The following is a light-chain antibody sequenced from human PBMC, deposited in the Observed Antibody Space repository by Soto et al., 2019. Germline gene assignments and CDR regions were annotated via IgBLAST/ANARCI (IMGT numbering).Light chain of an antibody. V-gene: IGKV2-28*01. J-gene: IGKJ5*01. CDR3: MQSTQLPPT. CDR1: ARLLHKNGYNY. CDR2: LGS. Sequence: IVMTQSPLSLSVTPGEAASISCMSSARLLHKNGYNYVDWYMQKPGQSPQLLIYLGSNRASGVPDRFSGSGSDTYFTLEISRVEADDVGVYYSMQSTQLPPTFGQGTRLEIK.